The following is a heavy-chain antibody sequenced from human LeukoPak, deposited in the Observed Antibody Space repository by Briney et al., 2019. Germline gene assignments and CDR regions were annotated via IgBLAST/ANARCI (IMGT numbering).Heavy chain of an antibody. CDR3: ARGRGSGSSPGTY. CDR1: GGSISNYY. D-gene: IGHD1-26*01. CDR2: IHDSGRT. Sequence: SETLSLTCTVSGGSISNYYWNWIRQPPGKGLEWIGYIHDSGRTNYNPSLKSRVTISVDTSKNQFSLKLSSVTAADTAVYHCARGRGSGSSPGTYWGQGTLVTVSS. J-gene: IGHJ4*02. V-gene: IGHV4-59*01.